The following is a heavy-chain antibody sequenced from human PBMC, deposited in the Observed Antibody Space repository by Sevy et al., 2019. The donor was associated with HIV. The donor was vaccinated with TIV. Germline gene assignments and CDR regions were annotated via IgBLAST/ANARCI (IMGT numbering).Heavy chain of an antibody. V-gene: IGHV3-7*01. CDR2: INEDGSRL. D-gene: IGHD5-18*01. Sequence: GGSLRLSCVASGFTFSDSWMIWVRQAPGKGLERIAFINEDGSRLGYVDSVRGRFTISRENIKNSLYLQMNNLRAEDTALYFCARDRAYMAVDYWGQGTLVTVSS. J-gene: IGHJ4*02. CDR3: ARDRAYMAVDY. CDR1: GFTFSDSW.